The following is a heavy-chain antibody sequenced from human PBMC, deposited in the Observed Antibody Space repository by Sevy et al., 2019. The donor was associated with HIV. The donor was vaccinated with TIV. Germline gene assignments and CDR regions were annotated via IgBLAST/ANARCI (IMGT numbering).Heavy chain of an antibody. Sequence: GGSLRLSCAASGFTVSSNYMSWVRQAPGKGLEWVSVIYSGGSTYNADSVKGRFTISRDNSKNTLYLQMNSLRAEDTAVYYCARDPPPRGSPSEFDYWGQGTLVTVSS. CDR1: GFTVSSNY. J-gene: IGHJ4*02. CDR2: IYSGGST. D-gene: IGHD1-26*01. CDR3: ARDPPPRGSPSEFDY. V-gene: IGHV3-66*01.